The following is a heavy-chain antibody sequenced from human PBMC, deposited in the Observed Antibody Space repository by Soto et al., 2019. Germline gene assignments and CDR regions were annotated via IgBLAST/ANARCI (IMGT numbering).Heavy chain of an antibody. Sequence: SGPTLVNPTQTLTPTCTFSGFSLSTSGVGVGWIRQPPGKALEWLALIYWNDDKRYSPSLKSRLTITKDTSKNQVVLTMTNMDPVDTATYYCARVIAVAGTWRFDPWGQGTLVTVSS. D-gene: IGHD6-19*01. CDR3: ARVIAVAGTWRFDP. J-gene: IGHJ5*02. V-gene: IGHV2-5*01. CDR1: GFSLSTSGVG. CDR2: IYWNDDK.